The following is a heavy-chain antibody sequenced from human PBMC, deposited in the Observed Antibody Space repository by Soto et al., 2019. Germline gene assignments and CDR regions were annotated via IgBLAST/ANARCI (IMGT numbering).Heavy chain of an antibody. CDR3: ARDRGDGYNVLGY. J-gene: IGHJ4*02. V-gene: IGHV4-61*01. CDR1: GGSVSSGTYY. CDR2: IYYSGST. Sequence: QVQLQESGPGLVKPSETLSLTCTVSGGSVSSGTYYWSWIRQPPGKGLEWIGYIYYSGSTNYNPSLKSRVTISVDTSKNQFSLKLSSVTSADTAVYYCARDRGDGYNVLGYWGQGTLVTVSS. D-gene: IGHD3-10*01.